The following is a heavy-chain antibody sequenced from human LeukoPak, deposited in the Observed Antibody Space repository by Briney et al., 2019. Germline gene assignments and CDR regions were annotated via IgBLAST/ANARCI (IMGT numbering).Heavy chain of an antibody. Sequence: GGSLRLSCAASRFTLSNYWMSWVRQAPGKGLEWVANIKQGGSETYYVDSVKGRFTIPRDNAKNSLSLQMNSLRAEDTAVYYCARQRGSGCLDYWGQGTLVTVSS. CDR1: RFTLSNYW. CDR3: ARQRGSGCLDY. J-gene: IGHJ4*02. D-gene: IGHD6-19*01. V-gene: IGHV3-7*01. CDR2: IKQGGSET.